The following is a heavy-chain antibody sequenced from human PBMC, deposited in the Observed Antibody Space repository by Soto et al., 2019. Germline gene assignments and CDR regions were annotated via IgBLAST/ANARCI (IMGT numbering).Heavy chain of an antibody. D-gene: IGHD6-19*01. Sequence: GGSLRLSCAASGFTFSNAWMSWVRQAPGKGLEWVGRIKSKTDGGTTDYAAPVKGRFTISRDDSKNTLYLQMNSLKTEDTAVYYCTRDSSGCYSWFDPWGQGTLVTVSS. J-gene: IGHJ5*02. CDR1: GFTFSNAW. V-gene: IGHV3-15*01. CDR2: IKSKTDGGTT. CDR3: TRDSSGCYSWFDP.